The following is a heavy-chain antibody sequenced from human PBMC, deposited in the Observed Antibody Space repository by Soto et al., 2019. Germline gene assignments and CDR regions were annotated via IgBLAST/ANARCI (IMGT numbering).Heavy chain of an antibody. Sequence: PSQTLSLTCAISGDSVSSNSAAWNWIRQSPSRGLEWLGRTYYRSKWYNDYAVSVKSRITINPDTSKNQFSLQLNSVTPEDTAVYYCARDGSFSSSILYYYYGMDVWGQGTTVTVSS. CDR3: ARDGSFSSSILYYYYGMDV. V-gene: IGHV6-1*01. CDR1: GDSVSSNSAA. D-gene: IGHD6-6*01. J-gene: IGHJ6*02. CDR2: TYYRSKWYN.